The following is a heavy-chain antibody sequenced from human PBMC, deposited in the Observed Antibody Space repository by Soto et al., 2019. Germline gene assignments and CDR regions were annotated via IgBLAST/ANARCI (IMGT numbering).Heavy chain of an antibody. V-gene: IGHV1-18*01. D-gene: IGHD6-6*01. Sequence: ASVKVSCKASGYTFTSYGISWVRQAPGQGLEWMGWISAYNGNTNYAQKLQGRVTMTTDTSTSTAYMELRSLRSDDTAVYYCARLLDPEYSSSSKETSSYYYYGMDVWGQGTTVTVSS. CDR3: ARLLDPEYSSSSKETSSYYYYGMDV. CDR2: ISAYNGNT. J-gene: IGHJ6*02. CDR1: GYTFTSYG.